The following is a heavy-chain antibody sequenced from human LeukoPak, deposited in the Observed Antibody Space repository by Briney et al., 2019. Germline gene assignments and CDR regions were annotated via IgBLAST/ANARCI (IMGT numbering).Heavy chain of an antibody. V-gene: IGHV3-23*01. J-gene: IGHJ4*02. Sequence: GGSLRLSCVASGITFSDYAVSWVRQAPEKGLDWVSVISGSAHKIRYADSVKGRFTISRDNSENIVYLQMNNLRAEDTAVYYCAGRVTGYSSGYVYWGQGTLVTVSS. CDR2: ISGSAHKI. CDR3: AGRVTGYSSGYVY. CDR1: GITFSDYA. D-gene: IGHD5-18*01.